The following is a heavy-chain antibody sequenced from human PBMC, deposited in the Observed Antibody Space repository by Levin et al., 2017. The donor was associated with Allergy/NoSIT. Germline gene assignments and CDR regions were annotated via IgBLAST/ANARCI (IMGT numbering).Heavy chain of an antibody. J-gene: IGHJ4*02. CDR2: MWSNGVNT. V-gene: IGHV3-33*06. CDR3: AKEPAPFSLGDY. CDR1: GFSLSSSG. Sequence: GESLKIPCAASGFSLSSSGMHWVRQAPGKGLEWVAVMWSNGVNTFYSDSVKGRFTFSRDNSKNMLYLYMNNLRVDDTAVYYCAKEPAPFSLGDYWGQGTLVTVSS.